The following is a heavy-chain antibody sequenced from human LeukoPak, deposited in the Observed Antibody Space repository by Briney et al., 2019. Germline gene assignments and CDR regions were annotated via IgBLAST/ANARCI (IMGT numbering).Heavy chain of an antibody. Sequence: GRSLTLSCAASGFTFSSYGMHWVRQAPGKGLEWVAVIWYDGSNKYYADSVKGRFTISRDNSKNTLYLQMNSLRAEDTAVYYCARDRVIFGVVNTYYFDYWGQGTLVTVSS. CDR2: IWYDGSNK. J-gene: IGHJ4*02. V-gene: IGHV3-33*01. D-gene: IGHD3-3*01. CDR3: ARDRVIFGVVNTYYFDY. CDR1: GFTFSSYG.